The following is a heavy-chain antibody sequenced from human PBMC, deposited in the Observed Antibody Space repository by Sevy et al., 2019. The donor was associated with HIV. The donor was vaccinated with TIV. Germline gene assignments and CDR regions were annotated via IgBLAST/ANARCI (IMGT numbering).Heavy chain of an antibody. CDR2: IRVKAFGATA. CDR1: GFTFADYT. CDR3: TREATLVRGVVTINDAFDI. Sequence: GGSLRFSCTASGFTFADYTMSWFRQAPGRGLEWLSFIRVKAFGATAEYAASVKGRFTISRDDSQSIAYLQMNGLKTEDTAFYYCTREATLVRGVVTINDAFDIWGQGTMVTVSS. V-gene: IGHV3-49*03. D-gene: IGHD3-10*01. J-gene: IGHJ3*02.